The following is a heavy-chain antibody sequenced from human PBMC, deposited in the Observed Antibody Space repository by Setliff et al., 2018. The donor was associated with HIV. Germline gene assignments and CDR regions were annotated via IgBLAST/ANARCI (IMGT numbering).Heavy chain of an antibody. CDR1: GFTFSSFA. CDR3: ARVRLYNTALDY. J-gene: IGHJ4*02. D-gene: IGHD3-3*01. Sequence: GGSLRLSCAASGFTFSSFAMSWVRQAPGKGLEWVSFIYSGGSSTYYADAVKGRFTISRDNSKSTLYLQMNSLRPEDTAVYYCARVRLYNTALDYWGQGTLVTVSS. V-gene: IGHV3-23*03. CDR2: IYSGGSST.